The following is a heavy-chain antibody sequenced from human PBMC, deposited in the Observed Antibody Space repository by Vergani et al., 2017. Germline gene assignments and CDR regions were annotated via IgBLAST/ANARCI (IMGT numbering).Heavy chain of an antibody. CDR2: ISSNGGST. CDR3: VKSTLRDFDQAEFDP. J-gene: IGHJ5*02. Sequence: EVQLVESGGGLVQPGGSLRLSCAASGFTFSSYSMNWVRQAPGKGLEYVSAISSNGGSTYYADSVKGRFTISRDNSKNTLYLQMSSLRAEDTAVDYCVKSTLRDFDQAEFDPWGQGTLVTVSS. V-gene: IGHV3-64D*06. CDR1: GFTFSSYS. D-gene: IGHD3-9*01.